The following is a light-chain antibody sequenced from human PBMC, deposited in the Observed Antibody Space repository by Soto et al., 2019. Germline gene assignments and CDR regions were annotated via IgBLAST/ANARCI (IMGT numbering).Light chain of an antibody. V-gene: IGLV2-14*02. CDR3: SSYTTRSTYV. Sequence: QSVLTQPASVSGSPGQSITISCTATSSDAGNYNLVSWYQQHPGKAPKLMIYEGSLRTSGVSHRFSASKSGNTASLTISGLLPEDGADYYCSSYTTRSTYVFGSGTKVTVL. J-gene: IGLJ1*01. CDR1: SSDAGNYNL. CDR2: EGS.